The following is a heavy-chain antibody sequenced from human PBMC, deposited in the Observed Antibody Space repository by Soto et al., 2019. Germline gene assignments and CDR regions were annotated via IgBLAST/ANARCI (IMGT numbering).Heavy chain of an antibody. CDR2: LYYSGST. Sequence: QLQLQESGPGLVKPSETLSLTCTVSGGSISSSSYYWGWIRQPPGKGLEWIGSLYYSGSTYYNPCLKSRVTRSVYTSTNQFSLELSSVTAADTAVYYCVGSGYSPFDYWGQGTPVTVSS. CDR1: GGSISSSSYY. CDR3: VGSGYSPFDY. V-gene: IGHV4-39*01. J-gene: IGHJ4*02. D-gene: IGHD3-22*01.